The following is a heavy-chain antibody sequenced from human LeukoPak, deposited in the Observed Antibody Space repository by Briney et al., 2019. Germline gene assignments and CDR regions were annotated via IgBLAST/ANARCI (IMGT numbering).Heavy chain of an antibody. CDR2: ISGSGGSR. D-gene: IGHD6-13*01. Sequence: GESLRLSCAASGFTFSSYAMSWVRQAPGKGLEWLSAISGSGGSRYYAGSLKGRFTISRDNSKSTLHLQMNSLSAEDTAVYYCAKSSPIAAAGEVSDFWGQGTLVTESS. V-gene: IGHV3-23*01. CDR3: AKSSPIAAAGEVSDF. J-gene: IGHJ4*02. CDR1: GFTFSSYA.